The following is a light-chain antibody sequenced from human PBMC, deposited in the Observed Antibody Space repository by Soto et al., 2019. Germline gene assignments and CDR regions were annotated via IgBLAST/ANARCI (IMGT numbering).Light chain of an antibody. Sequence: YITQSPSSLSTSEGDRVTITCRASQGIRNDLGWYQQKPGKAPKLLIYAASSLQSGVPSRFSGSGSGTDFTLTISSLQPEDFATYYCLQDYNYPRTFGQGTKVDIK. CDR1: QGIRND. J-gene: IGKJ1*01. CDR2: AAS. V-gene: IGKV1-6*01. CDR3: LQDYNYPRT.